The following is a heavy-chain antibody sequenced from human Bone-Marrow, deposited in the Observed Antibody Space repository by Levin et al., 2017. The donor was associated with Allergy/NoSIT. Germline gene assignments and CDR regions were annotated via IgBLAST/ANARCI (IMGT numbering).Heavy chain of an antibody. Sequence: NASETLSLTCTVSGGSIRNSDYYWGWIRQPPGKGLEWIGSIYSSGSTYYNPSLKSRVTISVDTSKNQFSLKLSSLTAADTAVFYCARHMALQAPDYWGQGTLVTVSP. CDR3: ARHMALQAPDY. D-gene: IGHD4/OR15-4a*01. J-gene: IGHJ4*02. V-gene: IGHV4-39*01. CDR2: IYSSGST. CDR1: GGSIRNSDYY.